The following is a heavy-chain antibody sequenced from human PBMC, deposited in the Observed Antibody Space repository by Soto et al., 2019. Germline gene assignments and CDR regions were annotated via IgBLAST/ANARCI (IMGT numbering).Heavy chain of an antibody. CDR3: ARMLWGRLHDAFDI. Sequence: EVQLVESGGGLVQPGGSLRLSCAASGFTFSSYEMNWVRQAPGKGLEWVSYISSSGSTIYYADSVKGRFTISRDNAKNSLYLQMNSLRAEDTAVYYCARMLWGRLHDAFDIWGQGTMVTVSS. CDR2: ISSSGSTI. D-gene: IGHD3-16*01. J-gene: IGHJ3*02. CDR1: GFTFSSYE. V-gene: IGHV3-48*03.